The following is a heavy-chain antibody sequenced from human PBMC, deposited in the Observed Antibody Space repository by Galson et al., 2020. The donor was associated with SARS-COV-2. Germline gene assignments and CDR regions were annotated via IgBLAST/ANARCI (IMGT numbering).Heavy chain of an antibody. CDR1: GYTFTGYY. CDR3: ARGGIAAAGYFDY. J-gene: IGHJ4*02. CDR2: INPISGAT. D-gene: IGHD6-13*01. Sequence: ASVKVSCKASGYTFTGYYMHWVRQVPGQGLEWMGWINPISGATKYAQMFQGRVTMTRDTSITTVYLELSRLTFDDTAVYYCARGGIAAAGYFDYWGQGTLVTVSS. V-gene: IGHV1-2*02.